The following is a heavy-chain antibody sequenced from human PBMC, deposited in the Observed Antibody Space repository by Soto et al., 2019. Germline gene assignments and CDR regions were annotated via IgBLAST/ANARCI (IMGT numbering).Heavy chain of an antibody. CDR1: GFIFSNYW. Sequence: EVQLVESGGGLVQPGGSLRLSCAGSGFIFSNYWMHWVRQAPGKGLEWVARIDHDGPTDYADSVRGRFTISRDNAENTPYLQINRLRPEDTAAYYCARDSHGDYWGQGTLVTVSS. CDR3: ARDSHGDY. V-gene: IGHV3-74*01. J-gene: IGHJ4*02. CDR2: IDHDGPT.